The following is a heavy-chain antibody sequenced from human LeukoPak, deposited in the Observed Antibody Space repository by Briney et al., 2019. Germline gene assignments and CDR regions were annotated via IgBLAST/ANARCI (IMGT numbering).Heavy chain of an antibody. CDR1: GITFSTYA. Sequence: PGGSLRLSCAASGITFSTYAMTWVRQAPGKGLEWVSLISATGGTTYYADSVKGRFTISRDNAKNSLYLQMNSLRAEDTALYYCARGGQVKDYDILTGYPQGWGQGTLVTVSS. D-gene: IGHD3-9*01. J-gene: IGHJ4*02. CDR2: ISATGGTT. CDR3: ARGGQVKDYDILTGYPQG. V-gene: IGHV3-23*01.